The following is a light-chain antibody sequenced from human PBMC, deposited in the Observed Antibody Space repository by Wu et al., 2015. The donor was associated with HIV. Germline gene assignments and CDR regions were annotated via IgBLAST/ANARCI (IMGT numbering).Light chain of an antibody. CDR1: QSVSSA. CDR3: QQHVNWPLT. J-gene: IGKJ5*01. CDR2: DAS. Sequence: EIVLTQSPGTLSLSPGERATLSCRASQSVSSAVAWYQQKPGQAPRLLIYDASNRATDIPDRFTGSGSTTDYSLTISSLEPEDFAVYYCQQHVNWPLTFGQGTRLEIK. V-gene: IGKV3-11*01.